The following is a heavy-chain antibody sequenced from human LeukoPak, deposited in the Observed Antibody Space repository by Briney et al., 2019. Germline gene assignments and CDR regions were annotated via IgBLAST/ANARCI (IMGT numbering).Heavy chain of an antibody. CDR3: VKGGHGWLGNSDAFDM. CDR1: GFSFSSFS. CDR2: ISNNSSSI. V-gene: IGHV3-21*04. J-gene: IGHJ3*02. Sequence: GGSLRLACAASGFSFSSFSMNWVRQAPGKGLEWVSSISNNSSSIYYADSVKGRLTISRDNAKNSLYLQMNSLRAEDTALYYCVKGGHGWLGNSDAFDMWGQGTMVTVSS. D-gene: IGHD6-19*01.